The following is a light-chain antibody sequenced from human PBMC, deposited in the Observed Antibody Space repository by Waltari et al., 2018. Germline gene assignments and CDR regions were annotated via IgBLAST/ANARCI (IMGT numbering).Light chain of an antibody. J-gene: IGLJ3*02. CDR2: QDY. CDR3: QSYDATTQV. CDR1: SGGIALSH. V-gene: IGLV6-57*03. Sequence: NFMLTQPHSVSESPGKTVTITCTRSSGGIALSHAQWYRQRPGSAPTTLIYQDYRRPSGVPDRFSGYIAISSNSASLTIARLEPEDEADYYCQSYDATTQVFGGGTKLTVL.